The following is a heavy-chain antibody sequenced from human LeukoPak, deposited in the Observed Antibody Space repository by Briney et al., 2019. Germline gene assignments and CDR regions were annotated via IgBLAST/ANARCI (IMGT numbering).Heavy chain of an antibody. Sequence: GGSLRLSCAASGFTFSSYAMSWVRQAPGKGLEWVGFIRSKAYGGTTEYAASVKGRFTISRDDSKSIAYLQMNSLKTEDTAVYYCTRPASSSWYGPLDYWGQGTLVTVSS. V-gene: IGHV3-49*04. CDR3: TRPASSSWYGPLDY. D-gene: IGHD6-13*01. CDR1: GFTFSSYA. CDR2: IRSKAYGGTT. J-gene: IGHJ4*02.